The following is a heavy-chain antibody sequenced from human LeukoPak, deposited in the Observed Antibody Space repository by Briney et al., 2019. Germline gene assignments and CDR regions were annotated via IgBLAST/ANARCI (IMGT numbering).Heavy chain of an antibody. D-gene: IGHD4-17*01. V-gene: IGHV1-46*01. Sequence: ASVKVSCKASGYTFTSYYMHWVRQAPGQGLEWMGIINPSGGSTSYAQKFQGRVTMTRDMSTSTVYMELSSLRSEDTAVYYCARDPSKTTVTTAGAPYYMDVWGKGTTVTVSS. J-gene: IGHJ6*03. CDR3: ARDPSKTTVTTAGAPYYMDV. CDR2: INPSGGST. CDR1: GYTFTSYY.